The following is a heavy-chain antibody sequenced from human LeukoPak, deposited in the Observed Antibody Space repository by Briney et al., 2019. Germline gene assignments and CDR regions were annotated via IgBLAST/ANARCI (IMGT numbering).Heavy chain of an antibody. Sequence: SETLSLTCTVSGGSISSHYWSWIRQPPGKGLEWIGYIYYSGSTNYNPSPKSRVTISVDTSKNQFSLKLSSVTAADTAVYYCAREESSAFDYWGQGTLVTVSS. V-gene: IGHV4-59*11. J-gene: IGHJ4*02. D-gene: IGHD3-10*01. CDR3: AREESSAFDY. CDR1: GGSISSHY. CDR2: IYYSGST.